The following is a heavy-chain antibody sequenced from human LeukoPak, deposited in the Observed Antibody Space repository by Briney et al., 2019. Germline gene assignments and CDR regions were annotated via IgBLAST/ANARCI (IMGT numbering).Heavy chain of an antibody. J-gene: IGHJ4*02. Sequence: GGSLRLSCAASGFIFSDFAMSWVRQAPGKGLEWVSGMSASGSHTHSADFVKGRFTISRDNSKNTLYLQMNSLRAEDTAVYYCARAGRADGDYHYFEYWGQGTLVTVSS. V-gene: IGHV3-23*01. CDR3: ARAGRADGDYHYFEY. CDR1: GFIFSDFA. D-gene: IGHD4-17*01. CDR2: MSASGSHT.